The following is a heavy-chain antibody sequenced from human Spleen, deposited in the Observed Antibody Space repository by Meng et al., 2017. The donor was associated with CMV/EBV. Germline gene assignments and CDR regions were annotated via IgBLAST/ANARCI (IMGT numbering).Heavy chain of an antibody. D-gene: IGHD3-22*01. CDR3: AKDLFDSSGYYYGDYFDY. CDR1: FTFRSYA. J-gene: IGHJ4*02. V-gene: IGHV3-23*01. Sequence: FTFRSYAMSWVRQAPGKGLEWVSALSGSGGSTYYADSVKGRFTISRDNSKNTLYLQMNSLRAEDTAVYYCAKDLFDSSGYYYGDYFDYWGQGTLVTVSS. CDR2: LSGSGGST.